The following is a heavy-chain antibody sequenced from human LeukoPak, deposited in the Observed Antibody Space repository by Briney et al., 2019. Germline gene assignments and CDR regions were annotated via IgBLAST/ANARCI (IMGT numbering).Heavy chain of an antibody. CDR3: ARENYDFWSGYYWSFFDY. V-gene: IGHV3-21*01. Sequence: GGSLRLSCAASGFTFSSYSMNWVRQARGKGLEWVSSISSSSSYIYYADSVKGRFTISRDNAKNPLYLQMNSLRAEDTAVYYCARENYDFWSGYYWSFFDYWGQGTLVTVSS. CDR1: GFTFSSYS. CDR2: ISSSSSYI. J-gene: IGHJ4*02. D-gene: IGHD3-3*01.